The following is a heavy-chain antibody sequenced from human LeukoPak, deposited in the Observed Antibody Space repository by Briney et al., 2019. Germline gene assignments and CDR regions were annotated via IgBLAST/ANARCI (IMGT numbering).Heavy chain of an antibody. CDR2: INPNSGGT. CDR3: ARGNSVGGYYGHYMDV. Sequence: GASVKVSCKASGYTFTGYYMHWVRQAPGQGLEWMGWINPNSGGTNYAQKFQGRVTMTRDTSISTAYMELSRLRSDDTAVYYCARGNSVGGYYGHYMDVWGKGTTVTVSS. D-gene: IGHD3-3*01. V-gene: IGHV1-2*02. J-gene: IGHJ6*03. CDR1: GYTFTGYY.